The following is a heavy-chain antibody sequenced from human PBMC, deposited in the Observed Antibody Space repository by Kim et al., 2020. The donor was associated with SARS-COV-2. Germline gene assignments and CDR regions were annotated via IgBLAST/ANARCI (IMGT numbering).Heavy chain of an antibody. Sequence: SVKVSCKASGGTFSSYAISWVRQAPGQGLEWMGGIIPIFGTANYAQKFQGRVTITADESTSTAYMELSSLRSEDTAVYYCAGDLSLYYYYGMDVWGQGTTVTVSS. CDR1: GGTFSSYA. CDR3: AGDLSLYYYYGMDV. D-gene: IGHD3-9*01. V-gene: IGHV1-69*13. J-gene: IGHJ6*02. CDR2: IIPIFGTA.